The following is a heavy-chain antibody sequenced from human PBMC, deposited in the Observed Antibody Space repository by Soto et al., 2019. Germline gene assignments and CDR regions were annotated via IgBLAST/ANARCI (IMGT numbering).Heavy chain of an antibody. J-gene: IGHJ6*02. CDR2: MIPIFDTA. CDR1: GGTFSDFT. Sequence: SVKVFCKASGGTFSDFTINWVRQAPGQRLEWMGGMIPIFDTANYAENFQGRVTITADESTSTSFMEVSSLRSEDTAVYYCARNGTLTGYSYGMDVWGQGTMVTVSS. D-gene: IGHD1-1*01. V-gene: IGHV1-69*13. CDR3: ARNGTLTGYSYGMDV.